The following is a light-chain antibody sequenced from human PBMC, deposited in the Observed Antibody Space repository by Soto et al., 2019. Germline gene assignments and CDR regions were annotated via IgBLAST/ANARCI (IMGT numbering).Light chain of an antibody. CDR2: AAS. V-gene: IGKV1-39*01. J-gene: IGKJ5*01. Sequence: DIQMTQSPSSLSASVGDRVTITCRASQSISNYLNWYQQKPGKAPNLLIYAASSLQSGVPSRFSGSGSGTDFTLTISSLQPEDFATYYCQQSYGAPITFGQGTRLEI. CDR1: QSISNY. CDR3: QQSYGAPIT.